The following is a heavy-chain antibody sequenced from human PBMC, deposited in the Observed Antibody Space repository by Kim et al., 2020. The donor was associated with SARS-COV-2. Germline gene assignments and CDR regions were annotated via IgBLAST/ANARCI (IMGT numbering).Heavy chain of an antibody. J-gene: IGHJ4*02. D-gene: IGHD3-10*01. Sequence: YAGSLKCRFTISRDNAQNSLYLQMNSLRPEDTAVYFCARDMYYGSGSPDYWGQGTRVTVSS. V-gene: IGHV3-21*01. CDR3: ARDMYYGSGSPDY.